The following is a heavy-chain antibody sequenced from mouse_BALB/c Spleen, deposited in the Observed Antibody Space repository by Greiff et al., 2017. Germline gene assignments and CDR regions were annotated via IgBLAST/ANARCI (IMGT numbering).Heavy chain of an antibody. D-gene: IGHD1-2*01. CDR2: IRNKANGYTT. V-gene: IGHV7-3*02. CDR1: GFTFTAYY. J-gene: IGHJ4*01. Sequence: DVQLVESGGGLVQPGGSLRLSCATSGFTFTAYYMSWVRQPPGKALEWLGFIRNKANGYTTEYSASVKGRFTISRDNSQSILYLQMNTLRAEDSATYYCARDIRDYGQYYYAMDYWGQGTSVTVSS. CDR3: ARDIRDYGQYYYAMDY.